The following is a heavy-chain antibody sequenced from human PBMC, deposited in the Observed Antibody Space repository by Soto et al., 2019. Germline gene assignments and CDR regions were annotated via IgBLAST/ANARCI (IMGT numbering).Heavy chain of an antibody. J-gene: IGHJ6*03. CDR2: INHSGST. D-gene: IGHD3-10*01. CDR1: GGSFSGYY. V-gene: IGHV4-34*01. CDR3: ARGGGRNYGSGSYYNRYYYYYYMDV. Sequence: PSETLSLTCAVYGGSFSGYYWSWIRQPPGKGLEWIGEINHSGSTNYNPSLKSRVTISVDTSKNQFSLKLSSVTAADTAVYYCARGGGRNYGSGSYYNRYYYYYYMDVWAKGTTVTVSS.